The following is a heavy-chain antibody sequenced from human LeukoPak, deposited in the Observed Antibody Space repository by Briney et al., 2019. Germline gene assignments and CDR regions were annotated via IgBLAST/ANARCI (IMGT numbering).Heavy chain of an antibody. CDR2: IDPCDAYT. V-gene: IGHV5-10-1*01. CDR3: ARGTGYPHFDY. CDR1: GYSFTNYW. D-gene: IGHD3/OR15-3a*01. Sequence: EPLKICCVAAGYSFTNYWISWWRRMPAEDLVWMMGIDPCDAYTHYSPSFQGHVTISADKSISTSYLQSSSLRASDTAMYYCARGTGYPHFDYWGRGTLVTVSS. J-gene: IGHJ4*02.